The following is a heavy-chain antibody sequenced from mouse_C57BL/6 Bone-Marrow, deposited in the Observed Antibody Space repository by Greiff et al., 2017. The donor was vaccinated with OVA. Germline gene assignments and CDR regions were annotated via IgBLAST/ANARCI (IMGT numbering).Heavy chain of an antibody. V-gene: IGHV1-82*01. CDR2: IYPGDGDT. CDR1: GYAFSSSW. D-gene: IGHD2-3*01. CDR3: ARNGYYFDFGY. J-gene: IGHJ2*01. Sequence: VQLQQSGPELVKPGASVKISCKASGYAFSSSWMNWVKQRPGKGLEWIGRIYPGDGDTNYNGKFKGKATLTADKSSSTAYMQLSSLTSEDSSVYFCARNGYYFDFGYWGKGTTLTVSS.